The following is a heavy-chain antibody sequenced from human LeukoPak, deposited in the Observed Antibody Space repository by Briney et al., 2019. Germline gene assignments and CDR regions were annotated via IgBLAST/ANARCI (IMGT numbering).Heavy chain of an antibody. CDR1: GFTFSSYG. D-gene: IGHD3-22*01. V-gene: IGHV3-33*01. Sequence: PGGSLRLSCAASGFTFSSYGMHWVRQAPGKGLEWVAVIWYDGSNKYYADSVKGRFTISRDNSKNTLYLQMNSLRAEDTAVYYCAREGGYYDSSGYYYGSLFGYWGQGTLVTVSS. J-gene: IGHJ4*02. CDR3: AREGGYYDSSGYYYGSLFGY. CDR2: IWYDGSNK.